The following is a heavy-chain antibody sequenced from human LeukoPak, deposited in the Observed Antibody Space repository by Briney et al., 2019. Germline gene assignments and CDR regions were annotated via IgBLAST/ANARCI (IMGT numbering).Heavy chain of an antibody. CDR2: ISAYNGNT. Sequence: GASVKVSCKASGYTFTSYGISWVRQAPGQGLEWMGWISAYNGNTNYAQKLQGRVTMTTDTSTSTAYMELRSLRSDDTAVYYCARDRSYYGSGILHSWGQGTLVTVSS. V-gene: IGHV1-18*04. J-gene: IGHJ5*02. CDR3: ARDRSYYGSGILHS. CDR1: GYTFTSYG. D-gene: IGHD3-10*01.